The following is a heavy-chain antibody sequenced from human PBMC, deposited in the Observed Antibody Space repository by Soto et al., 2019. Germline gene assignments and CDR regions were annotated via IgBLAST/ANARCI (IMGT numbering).Heavy chain of an antibody. CDR3: AKVYSDFWSGYPYYFDY. V-gene: IGHV3-23*01. D-gene: IGHD3-3*01. CDR2: IRGSGGST. J-gene: IGHJ4*02. Sequence: GGSLRLSCAASGFTFSNYAMTWVRQAPGKGLAWVSGIRGSGGSTYYADSVKGRFTISRDNSKNTLYLQMNSLRAEDTAVYYCAKVYSDFWSGYPYYFDYWGQGTLVTVSS. CDR1: GFTFSNYA.